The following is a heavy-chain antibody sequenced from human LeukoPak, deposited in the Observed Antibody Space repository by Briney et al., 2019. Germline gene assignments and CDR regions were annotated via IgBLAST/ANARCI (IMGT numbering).Heavy chain of an antibody. CDR1: GLTFSTSG. D-gene: IGHD1-14*01. CDR2: IGPTGSDR. J-gene: IGHJ4*02. V-gene: IGHV3-21*06. CDR3: ATETNGRHYDY. Sequence: PGGSLRLSCTASGLTFSTSGFNWVRQAPGKGLEWVASIGPTGSDRYHADSIKGRFNISRDNANNFLYLQMNSLRAEDTAVYYCATETNGRHYDYWGQGTLLSLSS.